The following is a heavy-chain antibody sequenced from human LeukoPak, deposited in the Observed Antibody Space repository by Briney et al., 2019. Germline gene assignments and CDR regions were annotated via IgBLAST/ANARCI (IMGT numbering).Heavy chain of an antibody. Sequence: GGSLRLSCTASGFTFCDYAMHWVRQAPGKGLEWVSLISGDGETIYYADSVKGRFTISRDNSKNSLYLQMNSLRTEDTALYYCAKDAPASSSGYYYYYGMDVWDQGTTVTVSS. CDR3: AKDAPASSSGYYYYYGMDV. J-gene: IGHJ6*02. CDR2: ISGDGETI. CDR1: GFTFCDYA. D-gene: IGHD6-6*01. V-gene: IGHV3-43*02.